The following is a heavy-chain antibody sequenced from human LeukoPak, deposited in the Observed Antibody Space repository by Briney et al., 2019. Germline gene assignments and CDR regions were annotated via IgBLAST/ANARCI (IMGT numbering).Heavy chain of an antibody. CDR2: ISSSSSYI. Sequence: GGSLRLSCAASGFTFSSYSMNWVRQAPGKGLEWVSSISSSSSYIYYAGSVKGRFTISRDNAKNSLYLQMNSLRAEDTAVYYCARMVAAHSSYYYYYYMDVWGKGTTVTVSS. J-gene: IGHJ6*03. CDR3: ARMVAAHSSYYYYYYMDV. D-gene: IGHD2-15*01. V-gene: IGHV3-21*01. CDR1: GFTFSSYS.